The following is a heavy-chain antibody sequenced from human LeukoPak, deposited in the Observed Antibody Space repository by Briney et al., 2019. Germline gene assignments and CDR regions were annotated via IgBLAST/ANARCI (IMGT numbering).Heavy chain of an antibody. Sequence: PGGSLRLSCAASGFTFCDYSMTWIRQAPGNGLEWIAHMRGSGDTVSYADSVRGRFTISRDNVKNSLYLQMNGLRVEDTAVYYCARLGIITAAGTYDYWGQGALVTVSS. CDR2: MRGSGDTV. CDR1: GFTFCDYS. D-gene: IGHD6-13*01. J-gene: IGHJ4*02. V-gene: IGHV3-11*01. CDR3: ARLGIITAAGTYDY.